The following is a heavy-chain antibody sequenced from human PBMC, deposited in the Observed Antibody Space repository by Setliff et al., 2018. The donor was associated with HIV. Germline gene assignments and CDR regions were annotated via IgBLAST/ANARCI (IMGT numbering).Heavy chain of an antibody. D-gene: IGHD6-19*01. CDR1: GYTSTSND. CDR2: MNPNSGNT. Sequence: VASVKVSCKASGYTSTSNDINWVRQATGQGLEWMGWMNPNSGNTGYAQKFQGRVTMTRDTSISTAYMELSSLRSDDTAVYYCARGAWYSSGWYSSRYMDVWGKGTTVTVSS. J-gene: IGHJ6*03. V-gene: IGHV1-8*01. CDR3: ARGAWYSSGWYSSRYMDV.